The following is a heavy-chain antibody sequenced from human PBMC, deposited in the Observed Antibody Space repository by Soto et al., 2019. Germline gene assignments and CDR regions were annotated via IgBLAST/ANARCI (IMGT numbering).Heavy chain of an antibody. Sequence: SETLSLTCTVSGGSISSGGCYWSWIRQHPGKGLEWIGYIYYSGSTYYNPSLKSRVTISVDTSKNQFSLKLSSVTAADTAVYYCAREIRGRGTFWSGPNTYYYGMDVWGQGTTVTVSS. J-gene: IGHJ6*02. D-gene: IGHD3-3*01. CDR2: IYYSGST. V-gene: IGHV4-31*03. CDR1: GGSISSGGCY. CDR3: AREIRGRGTFWSGPNTYYYGMDV.